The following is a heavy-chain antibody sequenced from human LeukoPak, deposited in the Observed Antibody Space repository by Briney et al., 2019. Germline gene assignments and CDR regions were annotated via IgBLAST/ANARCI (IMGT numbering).Heavy chain of an antibody. J-gene: IGHJ6*04. Sequence: GASVKVSCKASGYTFTSYGISWVRQAPGQGLEWMGWISAYNGNTNYAQKLQGRVTMTTDTSTSTAYMELRSLRSDDTAVYYCARDSGGYIRYYYYGMDVWGKGTTVTVSS. CDR3: ARDSGGYIRYYYYGMDV. CDR1: GYTFTSYG. CDR2: ISAYNGNT. D-gene: IGHD3-9*01. V-gene: IGHV1-18*04.